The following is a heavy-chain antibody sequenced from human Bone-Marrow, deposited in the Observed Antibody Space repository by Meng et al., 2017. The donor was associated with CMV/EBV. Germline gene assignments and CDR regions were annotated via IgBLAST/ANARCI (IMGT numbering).Heavy chain of an antibody. CDR2: RKQDGSEK. D-gene: IGHD3-10*01. Sequence: GGSLRLSCAASGFTFSSYWMSWVRQAPGKGLEWVANRKQDGSEKYYVDSVKGRFTISRDNAKNSLYLQMNSLRAEDTAVYYCAKDIGSGSYNYYYGMDVWGQGTTVTVSS. CDR3: AKDIGSGSYNYYYGMDV. V-gene: IGHV3-7*01. CDR1: GFTFSSYW. J-gene: IGHJ6*02.